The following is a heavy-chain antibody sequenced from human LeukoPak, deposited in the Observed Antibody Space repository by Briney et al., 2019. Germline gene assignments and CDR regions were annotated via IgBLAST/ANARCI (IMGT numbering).Heavy chain of an antibody. CDR2: INPNSGGT. J-gene: IGHJ4*02. D-gene: IGHD3-22*01. CDR3: ARDLQSSSGYYYVVGY. CDR1: GYTFTGYY. V-gene: IGHV1-2*02. Sequence: ASVKVSCKASGYTFTGYYMHWVRQAPGQGLEWMRWINPNSGGTNYAQKFQGGVTMTRDTSISTAYMELSRLRSDDTAVYYCARDLQSSSGYYYVVGYWGQGTLVTVSS.